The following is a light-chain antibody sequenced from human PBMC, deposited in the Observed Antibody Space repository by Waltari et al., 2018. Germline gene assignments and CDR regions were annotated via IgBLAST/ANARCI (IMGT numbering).Light chain of an antibody. CDR2: GAS. CDR1: QSVSRS. Sequence: EIVMTQSPATLSVSPGEGATLSCRASQSVSRSLAWYQQKPGQAPRLLVCGASARATGIPARFSGSGSGTEFTLTISSLQSEDVAVYFCQHYTEQPLTFGGGTKVEIK. V-gene: IGKV3-15*01. CDR3: QHYTEQPLT. J-gene: IGKJ4*01.